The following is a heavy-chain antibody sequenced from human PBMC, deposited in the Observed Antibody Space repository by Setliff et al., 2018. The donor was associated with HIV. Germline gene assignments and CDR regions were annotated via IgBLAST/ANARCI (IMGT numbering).Heavy chain of an antibody. J-gene: IGHJ6*03. D-gene: IGHD3-10*01. CDR1: GDSISSYY. V-gene: IGHV4-59*04. CDR2: INYRGNT. Sequence: PSETLSLTCTVSGDSISSYYWSWIRQPPGKGLEWIGSINYRGNTYYNPSLKSRAARSVDTSKNQISLKLSSVTAADTAVYYCASLDGSESPYIYYYYMDVWGEGTAVTVSS. CDR3: ASLDGSESPYIYYYYMDV.